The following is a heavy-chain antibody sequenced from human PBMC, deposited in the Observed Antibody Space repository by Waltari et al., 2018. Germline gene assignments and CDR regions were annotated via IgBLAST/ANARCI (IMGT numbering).Heavy chain of an antibody. J-gene: IGHJ6*02. V-gene: IGHV4-59*01. CDR3: ARESYDSSGYYSPYYYGMDV. CDR2: IYYSGST. D-gene: IGHD3-22*01. Sequence: QVQLPESGPGLVKPSETLSLTCTVSGGSISSYYWSWIRQLPGNGLEWIGYIYYSGSTNYNPSLKSRVTISVDTSKNQFSLKLSSVTAADTAVYYCARESYDSSGYYSPYYYGMDVWGQGTTVTVSS. CDR1: GGSISSYY.